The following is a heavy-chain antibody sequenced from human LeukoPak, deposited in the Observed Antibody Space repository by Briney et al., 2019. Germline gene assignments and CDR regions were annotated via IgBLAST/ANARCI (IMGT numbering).Heavy chain of an antibody. D-gene: IGHD2-15*01. Sequence: PGGSLRLSCVGSGFIFSDAWMTWVRQAPGKGLEWVGRIKSKIDGGTIDYAEPVKGRFTISRDDSRNTLYLQMSSPKTEDTAVYYCTSRRQDGWWGQGTLVTVS. CDR1: GFIFSDAW. V-gene: IGHV3-15*01. CDR2: IKSKIDGGTI. J-gene: IGHJ4*02. CDR3: TSRRQDGW.